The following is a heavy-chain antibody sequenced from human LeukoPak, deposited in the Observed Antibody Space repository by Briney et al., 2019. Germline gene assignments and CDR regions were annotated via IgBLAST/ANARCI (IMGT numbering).Heavy chain of an antibody. CDR1: GASISGYY. D-gene: IGHD3-10*01. Sequence: SETLSLTCTVSGASISGYYWSWIRQPPGKGLEWIGYIYYSGSTNYNPSLKSRVTISLDRSKNQFSLKLSSVTAADTAAYYCATRGSGSPFDPWGQGTLVTVSS. V-gene: IGHV4-59*01. J-gene: IGHJ5*02. CDR2: IYYSGST. CDR3: ATRGSGSPFDP.